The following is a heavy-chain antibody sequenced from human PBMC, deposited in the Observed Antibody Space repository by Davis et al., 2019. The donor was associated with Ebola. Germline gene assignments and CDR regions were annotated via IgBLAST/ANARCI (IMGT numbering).Heavy chain of an antibody. D-gene: IGHD6-6*01. CDR3: ARDRSIAAREGYYYYYGMDV. CDR1: GGSISSYY. V-gene: IGHV4-59*01. J-gene: IGHJ6*02. Sequence: MPSETLSLTCTVSGGSISSYYWSWFRQPPGKGLEWIGYIYYSGSTNYNPSLKSRVTISVDTSKNQFSLKLSSVTAADTAVYYCARDRSIAAREGYYYYYGMDVWGQGTTVTVSS. CDR2: IYYSGST.